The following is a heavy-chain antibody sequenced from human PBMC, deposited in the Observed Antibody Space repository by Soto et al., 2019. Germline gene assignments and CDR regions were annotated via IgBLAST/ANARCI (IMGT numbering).Heavy chain of an antibody. J-gene: IGHJ4*02. Sequence: EVQLVESGGGLVQPGGSLRLSCAASGFTFSSYAMSWVRQAPGKGLQWVSTITGIGGTTYYADSVKGRFTPSRDNSKNTLYLHMNRLRAEGTALYYCANDVTATTNYWGQGTLVTVSS. CDR2: ITGIGGTT. CDR1: GFTFSSYA. CDR3: ANDVTATTNY. V-gene: IGHV3-23*04. D-gene: IGHD2-21*02.